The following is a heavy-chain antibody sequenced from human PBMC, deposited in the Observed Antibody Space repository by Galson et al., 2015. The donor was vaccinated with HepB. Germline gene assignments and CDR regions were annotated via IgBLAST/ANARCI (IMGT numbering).Heavy chain of an antibody. CDR2: IKSKTDGGTT. Sequence: ALRLCCAFSGVIFDNAGQNWVPQGAGQGLEWLGRIKSKTDGGTTDYAAPVKGRFTISRDDSKNTLYLQMNSLKTEDTAVYYCTTDLKVRGVIITQSPWGQGTLVTVSS. D-gene: IGHD3-10*01. V-gene: IGHV3-15*07. CDR3: TTDLKVRGVIITQSP. CDR1: GVIFDNAG. J-gene: IGHJ5*02.